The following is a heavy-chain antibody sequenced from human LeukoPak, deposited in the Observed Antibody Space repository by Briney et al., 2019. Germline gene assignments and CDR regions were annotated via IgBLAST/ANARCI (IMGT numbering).Heavy chain of an antibody. Sequence: PGGSLRLSCAASGFTFSSYAMSWVRQAPGKGLEWIGEINHSGSTNYNPSLKSRVTISVDTSKNQFSLKLSSVTAADTAVYYCARGMTADYWGQGTLVTVSS. V-gene: IGHV4-34*01. CDR2: INHSGST. CDR1: GFTFSSYA. J-gene: IGHJ4*02. CDR3: ARGMTADY.